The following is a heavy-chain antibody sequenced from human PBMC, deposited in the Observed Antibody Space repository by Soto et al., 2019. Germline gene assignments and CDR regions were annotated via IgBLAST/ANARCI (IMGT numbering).Heavy chain of an antibody. CDR1: GGSISSSNW. CDR3: ARDSSGWYFPDAFDI. CDR2: IYHSGST. Sequence: QVQLQESGPGLVKPSGTLSLTCAVSGGSISSSNWWSWVRQPPGKGLEWIGEIYHSGSTNYNPSLKSGVIISVDKSKNQFSLKLTSVTAAVTAVYYCARDSSGWYFPDAFDIWGQGTMVTVSS. D-gene: IGHD6-19*01. J-gene: IGHJ3*02. V-gene: IGHV4-4*02.